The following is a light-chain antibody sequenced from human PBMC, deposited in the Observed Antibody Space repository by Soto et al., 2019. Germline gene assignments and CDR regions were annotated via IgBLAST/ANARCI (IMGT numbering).Light chain of an antibody. CDR2: GAS. Sequence: EIVFTHSPFTLSLSPVERATLSFMASQIVSSRSLAWYQQKPGQAPRLLISGASSRAADIPDRFSGSGSGTDFTLTINRLEPEDFAVYYCQKYDSSPRKFGQGTKVDIK. CDR3: QKYDSSPRK. J-gene: IGKJ1*01. V-gene: IGKV3-20*01. CDR1: QIVSSRS.